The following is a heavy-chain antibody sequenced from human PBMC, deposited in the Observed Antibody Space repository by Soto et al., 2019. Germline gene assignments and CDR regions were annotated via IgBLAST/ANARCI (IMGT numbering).Heavy chain of an antibody. CDR1: GYSFTSYW. Sequence: LGESLKISCNGSGYSFTSYWIGWVRQMPGKGLEWMGIIYPGDSDIRYSPSFEGQVTISADKSITTAYLQWSSLKASDTAMYYCARHGVQGAISYFQHWGQGTLVTVSS. D-gene: IGHD3-10*01. V-gene: IGHV5-51*01. CDR3: ARHGVQGAISYFQH. J-gene: IGHJ1*01. CDR2: IYPGDSDI.